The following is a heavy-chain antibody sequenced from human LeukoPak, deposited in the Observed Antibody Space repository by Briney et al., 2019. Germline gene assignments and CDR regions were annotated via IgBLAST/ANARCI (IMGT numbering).Heavy chain of an antibody. D-gene: IGHD4-11*01. CDR3: AKVASAYTYDAFDI. V-gene: IGHV3-23*01. Sequence: GGSLSLSCAASGLTFSSYAMSWVGQAPGKGLEWVSAISGSGGSTYYADSVKGRFTLSRDNSKNTLYLQMNSLRAEDTAVYYCAKVASAYTYDAFDIWGQGTMVTVSS. CDR1: GLTFSSYA. CDR2: ISGSGGST. J-gene: IGHJ3*02.